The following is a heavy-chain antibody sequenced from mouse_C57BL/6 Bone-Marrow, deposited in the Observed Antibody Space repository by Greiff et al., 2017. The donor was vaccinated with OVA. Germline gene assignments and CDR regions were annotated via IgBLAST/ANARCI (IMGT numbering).Heavy chain of an antibody. CDR1: GFTFSDYG. Sequence: EVMLVESGGGLVKPGGSLKLSCAASGFTFSDYGMHWVRQAPEKGLEWVAYISSGSSTIYYADTVKGRFTISRDNAKHTLYLQMTSLRSEDTAMYYCVGGGWFAYWGQGTLVTVSA. V-gene: IGHV5-17*01. CDR2: ISSGSSTI. CDR3: VGGGWFAY. J-gene: IGHJ3*01.